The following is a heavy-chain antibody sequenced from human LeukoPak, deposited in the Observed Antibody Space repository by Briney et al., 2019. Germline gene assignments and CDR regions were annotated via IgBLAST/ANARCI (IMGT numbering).Heavy chain of an antibody. V-gene: IGHV1-8*01. J-gene: IGHJ3*02. Sequence: ASVKVSCKASGYTFTSYDINWVRQATGQGLEWMGWMNPNSGNTGYAQKFQGRVTMTRDTSISTAYMELSRLRSDDTAVYYCARDSTPYYYDSNFRSGAFDIWGQGTMVTVSS. D-gene: IGHD3-22*01. CDR2: MNPNSGNT. CDR3: ARDSTPYYYDSNFRSGAFDI. CDR1: GYTFTSYD.